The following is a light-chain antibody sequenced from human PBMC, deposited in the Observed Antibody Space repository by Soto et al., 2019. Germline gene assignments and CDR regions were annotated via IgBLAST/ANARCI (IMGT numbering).Light chain of an antibody. CDR1: PSVTNF. CDR2: GAF. V-gene: IGKV3-11*01. J-gene: IGKJ5*01. Sequence: EILLTQSPGTLSLSPGERATLSCGASPSVTNFLAWYQQKPGQAPRLLIYGAFNRATGIPASFSGSGSGTDFTLTISSLETEDSATYYCQQRNIWPPVTFGQGTRLEIK. CDR3: QQRNIWPPVT.